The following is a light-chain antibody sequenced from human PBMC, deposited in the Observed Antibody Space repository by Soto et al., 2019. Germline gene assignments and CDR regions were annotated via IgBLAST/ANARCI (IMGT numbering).Light chain of an antibody. CDR1: SSDVGGYNY. Sequence: QSALTQPASVSGSPGQSITISCTGTSSDVGGYNYVSWYQQHPGKAPTLMVFEVSNRPSGVSNRVSGFKSGNTASLTNAGLQTEDEDDNNCSSYTRSATWVFGGGTKLTVL. CDR3: SSYTRSATWV. CDR2: EVS. V-gene: IGLV2-14*01. J-gene: IGLJ3*02.